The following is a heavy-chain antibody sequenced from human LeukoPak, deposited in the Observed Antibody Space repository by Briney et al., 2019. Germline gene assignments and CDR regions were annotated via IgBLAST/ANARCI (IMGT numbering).Heavy chain of an antibody. D-gene: IGHD3-9*01. CDR3: ARSFYDILIGYYQYFDY. Sequence: GGSLRLSCVASGLSVSSNYMSWVLQAPGKGLEWVSVIYRDGSSYYAESVKGRFTISRDNSKNTLYIQMNSLRAEDTAVYYCARSFYDILIGYYQYFDYWGQGTLVTVSS. V-gene: IGHV3-66*01. CDR1: GLSVSSNY. J-gene: IGHJ4*02. CDR2: IYRDGSS.